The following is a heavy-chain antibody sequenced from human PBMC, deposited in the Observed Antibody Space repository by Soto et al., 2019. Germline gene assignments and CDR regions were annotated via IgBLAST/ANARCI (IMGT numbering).Heavy chain of an antibody. Sequence: QVQLVESGGGVVQPGRSLRLSCAASGFTFSNYGMHWVRQAPGKGLEWVAVFSYDGSNKYYADSVKGRFTISRDNSKNTLYLQMNSLRAEDTAVYSCAKDLLRYFDWSPLDYWGQGTLVTVSS. D-gene: IGHD3-9*01. J-gene: IGHJ4*02. CDR2: FSYDGSNK. V-gene: IGHV3-30*18. CDR3: AKDLLRYFDWSPLDY. CDR1: GFTFSNYG.